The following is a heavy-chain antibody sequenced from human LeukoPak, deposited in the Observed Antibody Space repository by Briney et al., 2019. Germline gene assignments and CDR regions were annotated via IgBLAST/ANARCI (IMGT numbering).Heavy chain of an antibody. J-gene: IGHJ4*02. Sequence: ASVKVSCKVSGYTLTELSMHWVRQAPGKGLEWMGGFDPEDGETIYAQKFQGRVTMTEDTSTDTAYMELSSLRSEDTAVYYCMSYCSSTSCYGTNFDYWGQGTLVTVSS. CDR2: FDPEDGET. CDR1: GYTLTELS. CDR3: MSYCSSTSCYGTNFDY. V-gene: IGHV1-24*01. D-gene: IGHD2-2*01.